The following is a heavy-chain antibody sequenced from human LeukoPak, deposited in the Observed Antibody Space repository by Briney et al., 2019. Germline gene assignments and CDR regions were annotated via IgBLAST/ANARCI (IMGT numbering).Heavy chain of an antibody. V-gene: IGHV3-23*01. CDR3: AKANWYQLLSSRVYFDY. CDR1: GFTFSAFA. J-gene: IGHJ4*02. CDR2: ISTSGDST. Sequence: PGGSLRLSCAASGFTFSAFAMSWVRQAPGKGLEWVSVISTSGDSTYYADSVKGRFTISRDNSKNTLYLQMNSLRAEDTAVYYCAKANWYQLLSSRVYFDYWGQGTLVTVSS. D-gene: IGHD2-2*01.